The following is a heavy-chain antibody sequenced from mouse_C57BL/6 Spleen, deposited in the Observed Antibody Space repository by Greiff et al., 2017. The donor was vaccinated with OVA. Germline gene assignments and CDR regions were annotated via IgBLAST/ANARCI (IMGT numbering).Heavy chain of an antibody. V-gene: IGHV1-4*01. CDR2: INPSSGYP. Sequence: VQLQQSGAELARPGASVKMSCKASGYTFTSYTMHWLNQRLGQGLEWIGYINPSSGYPKYNQKFKDKATLTADKSSSTAYMQLSSLTSEDSAVYYCAYQLTGKGYFDVWGTGTTVTVSS. CDR3: AYQLTGKGYFDV. D-gene: IGHD4-1*01. CDR1: GYTFTSYT. J-gene: IGHJ1*03.